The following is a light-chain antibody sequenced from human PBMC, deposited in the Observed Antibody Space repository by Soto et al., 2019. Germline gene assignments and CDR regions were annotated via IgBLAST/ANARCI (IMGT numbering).Light chain of an antibody. Sequence: EIVMTQSPATLSVSPGERATLSCRASQSVSSNFAWYQQKPGQAPRLLIYGASTRATGIPARFSGSGSGTEFTLTSGSQMLEVFAVYSGQQSNNWPGYTFCKRTNQHIK. CDR3: QQSNNWPGYT. J-gene: IGKJ2*01. CDR1: QSVSSN. CDR2: GAS. V-gene: IGKV3-15*01.